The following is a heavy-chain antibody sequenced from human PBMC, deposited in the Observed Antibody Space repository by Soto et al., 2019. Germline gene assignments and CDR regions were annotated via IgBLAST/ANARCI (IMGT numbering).Heavy chain of an antibody. V-gene: IGHV4-30-2*01. CDR2: IYHSGST. J-gene: IGHJ5*02. D-gene: IGHD3-22*01. CDR1: GGSISSGGYS. Sequence: SETLSLTCAVSGGSISSGGYSWSWIRQPPGKGLEWIGYIYHSGSTYYNPSLKSRVTISVDRSKNQFSLKLSSVAAADTAVYYCARGDYYDSSQFDPWGQGTLVTVSS. CDR3: ARGDYYDSSQFDP.